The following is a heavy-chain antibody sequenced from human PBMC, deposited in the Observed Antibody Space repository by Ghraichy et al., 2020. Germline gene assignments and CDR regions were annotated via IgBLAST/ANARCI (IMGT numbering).Heavy chain of an antibody. CDR2: IYYSGST. D-gene: IGHD7-27*01. CDR1: GGSVSSGSYY. CDR3: ARANGGLLIDSRENSMDV. Sequence: SETLSLTCIVSGGSVSSGSYYWSWIRQPPGKGLEWIGYIYYSGSTNYNPSLKSRVTISVDTSKNQFSLKLSSVTAADTAVYYCARANGGLLIDSRENSMDVWGQGTTVTVSS. V-gene: IGHV4-61*01. J-gene: IGHJ6*02.